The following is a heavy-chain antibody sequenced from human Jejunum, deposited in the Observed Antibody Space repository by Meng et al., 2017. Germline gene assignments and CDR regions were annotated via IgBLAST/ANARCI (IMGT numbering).Heavy chain of an antibody. D-gene: IGHD1-1*01. CDR1: GGTFCGYY. CDR3: ARGPNWDDRLRY. V-gene: IGHV4-34*01. CDR2: INHSGST. J-gene: IGHJ4*02. Sequence: QLQLQQWGAGLLKPSETLSSTCAVYGGTFCGYYSTWNRQPPGKGLECLGEINHSGSTTYSPSLKSRVTISGDTSKNQFSLKLTSVTAADTAVYYCARGPNWDDRLRYWGQGALVTVSS.